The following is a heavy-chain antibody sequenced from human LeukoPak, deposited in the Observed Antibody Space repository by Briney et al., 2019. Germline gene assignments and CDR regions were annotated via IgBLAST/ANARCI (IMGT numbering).Heavy chain of an antibody. CDR3: ARGEVATRSGCDDAK. CDR2: ILPMLGIA. Sequence: SVKVSCKASGGSLSSYAINWVRQAPGQGLEWMGRILPMLGIANAAQKFQGRVTITADKSTSTAYMELTSLRSEDTAVYYCARGEVATRSGCDDAKWGQGTLVIVSS. D-gene: IGHD5-12*01. V-gene: IGHV1-69*04. CDR1: GGSLSSYA. J-gene: IGHJ4*02.